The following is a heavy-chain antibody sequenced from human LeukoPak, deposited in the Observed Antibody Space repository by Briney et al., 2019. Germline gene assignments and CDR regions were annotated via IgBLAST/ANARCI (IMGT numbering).Heavy chain of an antibody. CDR3: VSGNDPDSTWENYRLDAFDI. CDR1: GYTFSHYS. J-gene: IGHJ3*02. CDR2: ISSTSDYI. V-gene: IGHV3-21*01. Sequence: GGSLRLSCASSGYTFSHYSVNWVRQAPGKGLEWVSSISSTSDYIYYADSVKGRFTISRDNTKSSLYLQMNSLRAEDTAVYYCVSGNDPDSTWENYRLDAFDIWGQGTTVIVSS. D-gene: IGHD3-16*02.